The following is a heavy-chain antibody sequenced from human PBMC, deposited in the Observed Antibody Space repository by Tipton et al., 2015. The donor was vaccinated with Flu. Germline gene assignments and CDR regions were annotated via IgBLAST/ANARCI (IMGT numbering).Heavy chain of an antibody. J-gene: IGHJ4*02. CDR2: IHTSGST. CDR1: GGSISSYY. Sequence: TLSLTCAVSGGSISSYYWSWIRRPAGKGLEWIGRIHTSGSTNYNPSLKSRITMSVDTSKNQFSLKLSSVTAADTAVYYCARVEGRGVGSYGYFDYWGQGTLVTVSS. D-gene: IGHD5-18*01. CDR3: ARVEGRGVGSYGYFDY. V-gene: IGHV4-4*07.